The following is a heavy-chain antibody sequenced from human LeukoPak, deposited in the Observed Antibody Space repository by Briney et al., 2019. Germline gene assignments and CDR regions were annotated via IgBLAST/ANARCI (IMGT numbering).Heavy chain of an antibody. CDR2: IYPGDSDT. CDR3: ARLSDY. CDR1: GYSFTTYW. Sequence: GESLKISCQVSGYSFTTYWIAWVRQMPGKGLEWMGIIYPGDSDTRYSPSFQGQATISADKSISTAYLQWNSLKASDTAMYYCARLSDYWGQGTLVNVSS. J-gene: IGHJ4*02. V-gene: IGHV5-51*01.